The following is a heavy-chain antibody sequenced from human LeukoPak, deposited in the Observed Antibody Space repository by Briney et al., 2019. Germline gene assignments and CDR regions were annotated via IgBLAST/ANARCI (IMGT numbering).Heavy chain of an antibody. V-gene: IGHV3-23*01. D-gene: IGHD6-6*01. CDR3: AKRGGLSSSSGWYYFDY. Sequence: GGSLRLSCADSGFTFSSYAMSWVRQAPGKGLEWVSAISSSGGSTFNADSVKGRFTISRDNSKNTLYLQMNSLRAEDTAVYYCAKRGGLSSSSGWYYFDYWGQGTLVTVSS. J-gene: IGHJ4*02. CDR2: ISSSGGST. CDR1: GFTFSSYA.